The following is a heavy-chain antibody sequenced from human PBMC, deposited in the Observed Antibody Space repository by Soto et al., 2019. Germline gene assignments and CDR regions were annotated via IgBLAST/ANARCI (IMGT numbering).Heavy chain of an antibody. CDR3: ARGVVLPPTTPIMGCFDP. Sequence: SETLSLTCTVSGDPISSGDYFWSWIRQPPGKGLEWIGYIYRGGSTYNNPSLRSRVTISADTSRNQFSLKLTSATAADTAIYYCARGVVLPPTTPIMGCFDPWRHGTLVTVSS. CDR1: GDPISSGDYF. D-gene: IGHD2-2*02. V-gene: IGHV4-30-4*01. CDR2: IYRGGST. J-gene: IGHJ5*02.